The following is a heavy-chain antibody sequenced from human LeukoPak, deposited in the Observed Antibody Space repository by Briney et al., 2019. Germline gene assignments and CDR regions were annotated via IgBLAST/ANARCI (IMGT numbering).Heavy chain of an antibody. CDR2: IKQDGSEK. Sequence: GGSLRLSCAASAFTFSSYWMSWVRQAPGKGLEWVANIKQDGSEKYSVDSVKGRFTISRDNAKNSLYMQMNSLRAEDTAVYYCARVMSASVWRSYGSYYYYYYMDIWGKGTTVTVSS. V-gene: IGHV3-7*01. CDR1: AFTFSSYW. D-gene: IGHD3-16*01. J-gene: IGHJ6*03. CDR3: ARVMSASVWRSYGSYYYYYYMDI.